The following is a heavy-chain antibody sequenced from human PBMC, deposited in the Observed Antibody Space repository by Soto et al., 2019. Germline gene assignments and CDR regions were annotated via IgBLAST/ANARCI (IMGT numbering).Heavy chain of an antibody. D-gene: IGHD3-16*01. CDR2: VSASGLNT. J-gene: IGHJ4*02. CDR1: GFTFSTYA. V-gene: IGHV3-23*01. Sequence: GGSLRLSCAASGFTFSTYAMAWVRQAPGKGLEWVSGVSASGLNTDYADPVKGRFYISRDNSKNTVSLHMNSLRAEDTALYYCAKVRPRRTSGCFFDYCGQATPVTVSS. CDR3: AKVRPRRTSGCFFDY.